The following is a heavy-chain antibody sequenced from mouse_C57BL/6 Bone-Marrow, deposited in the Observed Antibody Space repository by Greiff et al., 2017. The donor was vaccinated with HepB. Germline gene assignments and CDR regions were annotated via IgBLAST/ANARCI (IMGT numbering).Heavy chain of an antibody. CDR3: ARGALVRRYPNWYFDV. J-gene: IGHJ1*03. D-gene: IGHD1-1*01. V-gene: IGHV1-42*01. CDR2: INPSTGGT. CDR1: GYSFTGYY. Sequence: VQLQQSGPELVKPGASVKISCKASGYSFTGYYMNWVKQSPEKSLEWIGEINPSTGGTTYNQKFKAKATLTVDKSSSTAYMQLKSLTSEDSAVYYWARGALVRRYPNWYFDVWGTGTTVTVSS.